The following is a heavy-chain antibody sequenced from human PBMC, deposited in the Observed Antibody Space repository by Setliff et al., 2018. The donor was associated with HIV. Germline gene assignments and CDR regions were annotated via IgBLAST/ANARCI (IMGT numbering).Heavy chain of an antibody. CDR3: ARGHLHDTSGYYLRGFDI. J-gene: IGHJ3*02. CDR2: VHHSGTT. CDR1: GGSFSGFY. V-gene: IGHV4-34*01. D-gene: IGHD3-22*01. Sequence: SETLSLTCAVYGGSFSGFYWSWIRQPPGKGQEWSGEVHHSGTTNYNPSLKSRVTISVDTSKNQVSLTLSPVTAADTAVYYCARGHLHDTSGYYLRGFDIWGQGTMVTVSS.